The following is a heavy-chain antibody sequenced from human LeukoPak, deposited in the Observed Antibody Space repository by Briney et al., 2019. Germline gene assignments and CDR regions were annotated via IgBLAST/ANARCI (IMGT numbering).Heavy chain of an antibody. Sequence: PSETLSLTCTVSGGSISPYYWSWIRQPPGKGLDWIGEIIHSGGTNYNPSLKSRVTISVDTSKNQFSLNLNSINAADTAVYYCARGLGGSYYFDHWGQGTLVTVSS. CDR3: ARGLGGSYYFDH. D-gene: IGHD1-26*01. CDR1: GGSISPYY. CDR2: IIHSGGT. J-gene: IGHJ4*02. V-gene: IGHV4-34*01.